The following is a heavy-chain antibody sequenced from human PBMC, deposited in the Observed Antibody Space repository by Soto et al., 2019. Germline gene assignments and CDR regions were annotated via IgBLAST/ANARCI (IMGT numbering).Heavy chain of an antibody. CDR1: GGTFSSYA. CDR2: IIPIFGTA. V-gene: IGHV1-69*13. CDR3: ARGSWHPPNWFDP. J-gene: IGHJ5*02. Sequence: SVKVSCKASGGTFSSYAISWVRQAPGQGLEWMGGIIPIFGTANYAQKFQGRVTITADESTSTAYMELSSLRSEDTAVYYCARGSWHPPNWFDPWGQGTLVTVSS. D-gene: IGHD6-13*01.